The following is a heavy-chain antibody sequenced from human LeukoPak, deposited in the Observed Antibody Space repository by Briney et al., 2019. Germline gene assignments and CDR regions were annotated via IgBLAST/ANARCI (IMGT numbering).Heavy chain of an antibody. J-gene: IGHJ6*03. CDR3: ARGGYRGYYYLDF. CDR2: MYYTGSS. V-gene: IGHV4-59*01. D-gene: IGHD3-16*02. Sequence: SETLSLTCRVSGGSISTYFCTWIRQAPGKGLEWIGYMYYTGSSNYNPSLESRVAISIDTSKNEFSLKLTSVTPADTAVYYCARGGYRGYYYLDFWGRGTPVIVSS. CDR1: GGSISTYF.